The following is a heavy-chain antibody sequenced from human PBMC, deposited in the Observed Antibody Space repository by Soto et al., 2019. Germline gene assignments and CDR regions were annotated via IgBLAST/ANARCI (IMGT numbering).Heavy chain of an antibody. CDR3: ARHQESSGADSYYYYYGMDV. D-gene: IGHD2-21*01. CDR2: IYYSGST. J-gene: IGHJ6*02. V-gene: IGHV4-59*08. CDR1: GGSISSYY. Sequence: SETLSLTCTVSGGSISSYYWSWIRQPPGKGLEWIGYIYYSGSTNYNPSLKSRVTISVDTSKNQFSLKLSSVTAADTAVYYCARHQESSGADSYYYYYGMDVWGQGTTVTVSS.